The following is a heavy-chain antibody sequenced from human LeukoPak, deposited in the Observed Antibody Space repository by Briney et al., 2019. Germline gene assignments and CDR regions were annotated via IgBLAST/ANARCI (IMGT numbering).Heavy chain of an antibody. CDR3: ARAYGSSRIPSAGRYYFDY. Sequence: SETLSLTCTVSGGSISSSSYYWGWIRQPPGKGLEWIGSIYYSGSTYYNPSLKSRVIISVDTSKNQFSLKLSSVTAADTAVYYCARAYGSSRIPSAGRYYFDYWGQGTLVTVSS. J-gene: IGHJ4*02. CDR1: GGSISSSSYY. V-gene: IGHV4-39*07. D-gene: IGHD6-6*01. CDR2: IYYSGST.